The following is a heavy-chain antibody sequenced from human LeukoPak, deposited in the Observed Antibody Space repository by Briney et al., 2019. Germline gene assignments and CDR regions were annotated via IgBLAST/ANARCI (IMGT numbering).Heavy chain of an antibody. CDR2: ISGSGAGK. Sequence: GGSLRLSCAASGFTFSSYAMSWVRQAPGKGLEWVSSISGSGAGKFYAAPVKGRFTTSRDNSKNTLYVQMNSLRAEDTAVYYCAKAAYGDYAGAFDIWGQGTMVIVSS. CDR1: GFTFSSYA. D-gene: IGHD4-17*01. J-gene: IGHJ3*02. V-gene: IGHV3-23*01. CDR3: AKAAYGDYAGAFDI.